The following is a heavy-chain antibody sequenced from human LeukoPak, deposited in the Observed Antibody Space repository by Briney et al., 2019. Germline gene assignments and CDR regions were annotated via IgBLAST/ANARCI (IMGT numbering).Heavy chain of an antibody. CDR3: ARGQIVGAKFDY. J-gene: IGHJ4*02. CDR2: MNPNSGNT. V-gene: IGHV1-8*01. CDR1: GYTFTSYD. D-gene: IGHD1-26*01. Sequence: ASVKVSCKASGYTFTSYDINWVRQATGQGLEWIGWMNPNSGNTACAQNFQGRVTMTRNTSISTAYMELNSLRSEDTAVYYCARGQIVGAKFDYWGRGTLVTVSS.